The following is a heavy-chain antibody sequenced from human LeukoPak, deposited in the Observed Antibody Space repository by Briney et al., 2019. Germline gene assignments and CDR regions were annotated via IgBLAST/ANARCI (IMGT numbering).Heavy chain of an antibody. CDR3: ARVFSSSWYGDAAFDI. CDR1: GYTFTAYY. CDR2: INPNSGGT. Sequence: ASVKVSCKASGYTFTAYYIHWVRQAPGQGLEWMGWINPNSGGTNYAQKFQGRVTMTRDTSISTAYMELSRLRSDDTAVYYCARVFSSSWYGDAAFDIWGQGTMVTVSS. V-gene: IGHV1-2*02. D-gene: IGHD6-13*01. J-gene: IGHJ3*02.